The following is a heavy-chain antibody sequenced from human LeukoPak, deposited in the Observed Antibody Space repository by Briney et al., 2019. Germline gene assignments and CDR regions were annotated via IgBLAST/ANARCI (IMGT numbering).Heavy chain of an antibody. CDR2: IYDSGSA. CDR3: AGVLQNYYHLDV. J-gene: IGHJ6*03. D-gene: IGHD3-3*01. CDR1: GVSINSHY. V-gene: IGHV4-59*11. Sequence: SETLSLTCTVSGVSINSHYWSWIRQPPGKGLEWIEFIYDSGSANYRSSLESRVTMTLDTSKNQFSLKLNSVTAADTAVYYCAGVLQNYYHLDVWGKGTTVTVSS.